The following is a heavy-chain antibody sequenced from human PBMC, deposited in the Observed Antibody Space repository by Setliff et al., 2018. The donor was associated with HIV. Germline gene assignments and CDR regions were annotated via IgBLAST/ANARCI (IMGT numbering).Heavy chain of an antibody. CDR2: IYYSGTT. Sequence: SETLSLTCTVSGGSIDNDIYFWSWIRQYPGKGLEWIGYIYYSGTTYYNPSLKSRLTISVDTSKNQFSLKLSSVTAADTAVYYCARRLVVRGVISGGDNWFDPWGQGTLVTVSS. CDR3: ARRLVVRGVISGGDNWFDP. D-gene: IGHD3-10*01. V-gene: IGHV4-39*01. J-gene: IGHJ5*02. CDR1: GGSIDNDIYF.